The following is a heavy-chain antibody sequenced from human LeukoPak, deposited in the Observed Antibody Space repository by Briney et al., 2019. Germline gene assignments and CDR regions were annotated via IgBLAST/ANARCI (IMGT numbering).Heavy chain of an antibody. V-gene: IGHV6-1*01. J-gene: IGHJ4*02. D-gene: IGHD6-19*01. CDR1: GDSVSSNSAA. CDR2: TYYRSKWYN. CDR3: ARGRGVHSGFLDH. Sequence: SQTLSLTCAISGDSVSSNSAAWNWVRQSPSRGLEWLGRTYYRSKWYNDYAVSVKSRITINPDTSKNQFSLQLNSVVSEDTAVYYCARGRGVHSGFLDHWGQGTLVTVSS.